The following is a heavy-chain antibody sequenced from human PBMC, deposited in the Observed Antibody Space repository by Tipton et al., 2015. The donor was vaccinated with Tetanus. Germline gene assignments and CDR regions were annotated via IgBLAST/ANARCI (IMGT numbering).Heavy chain of an antibody. CDR1: GGPISSGDYY. V-gene: IGHV4-30-4*01. Sequence: TLSLTCTVSGGPISSGDYYWSWVRLSPGKGLEWIGYIYYSGTTYYNPSLKSRINISVDTSKNQFSLRLSSVTAADTAVYYCARTQGSALIDYWGQGTLVTVSS. CDR2: IYYSGTT. D-gene: IGHD2-8*01. CDR3: ARTQGSALIDY. J-gene: IGHJ4*02.